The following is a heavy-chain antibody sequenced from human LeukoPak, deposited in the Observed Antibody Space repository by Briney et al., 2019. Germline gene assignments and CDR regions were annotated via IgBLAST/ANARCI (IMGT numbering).Heavy chain of an antibody. Sequence: SETLSLTCTVSGGSISSYYWSWIRQPPGKGLGWIGYIYYSGSTNYNPSLKSRVTISVDTSKNQFSLKLSSVTAADTAVYYCANDYGGNSDAFDIWGQGTMVTVSS. V-gene: IGHV4-59*12. D-gene: IGHD4-23*01. CDR3: ANDYGGNSDAFDI. CDR2: IYYSGST. CDR1: GGSISSYY. J-gene: IGHJ3*02.